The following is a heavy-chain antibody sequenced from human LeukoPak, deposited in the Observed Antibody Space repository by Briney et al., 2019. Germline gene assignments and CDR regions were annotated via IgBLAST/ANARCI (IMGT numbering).Heavy chain of an antibody. D-gene: IGHD6-13*01. Sequence: SETLSLTCSVSGGSISSYYWSWIRQPPGKGLEWIGYMHYSGSTNHNPSLKSRVTISADTSKNQFSLKLTSVTAADTAVYYCASVSAGTDAFDIWGQGTMVTVSS. CDR2: MHYSGST. CDR1: GGSISSYY. CDR3: ASVSAGTDAFDI. J-gene: IGHJ3*02. V-gene: IGHV4-59*08.